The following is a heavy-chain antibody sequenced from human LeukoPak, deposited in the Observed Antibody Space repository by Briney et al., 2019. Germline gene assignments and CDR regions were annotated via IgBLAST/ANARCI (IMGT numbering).Heavy chain of an antibody. CDR3: ARYGQMATITWIGY. J-gene: IGHJ4*02. CDR2: IYYSGST. D-gene: IGHD5-24*01. Sequence: WVRQAPGKGLEWIGSIYYSGSTYYNPSLKSRVTISVDTSKNQFSLKLSSVTAADTAVYYCARYGQMATITWIGYWGQGTLVTVSS. V-gene: IGHV4-39*01.